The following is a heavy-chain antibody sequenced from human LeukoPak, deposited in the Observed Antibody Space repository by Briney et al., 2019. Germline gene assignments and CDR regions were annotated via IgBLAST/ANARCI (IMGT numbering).Heavy chain of an antibody. CDR3: VRPYCMNAMCYSYYDY. J-gene: IGHJ4*02. V-gene: IGHV5-51*01. D-gene: IGHD2-21*01. CDR2: IYPGDSDT. CDR1: GYRFTNYW. Sequence: PGESLKISCKGSGYRFTNYWIGWVRQKPGRGLEWMGIIYPGDSDTIYSLSFQGQVTLSADKSSTTAYLQWSSLKASDTAMYYCVRPYCMNAMCYSYYDYWGQGTMVTVSS.